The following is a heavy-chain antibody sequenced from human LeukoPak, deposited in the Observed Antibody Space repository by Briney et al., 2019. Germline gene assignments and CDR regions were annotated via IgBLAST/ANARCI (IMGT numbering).Heavy chain of an antibody. V-gene: IGHV1-8*01. J-gene: IGHJ6*02. CDR2: MNPNSGNT. Sequence: ASVNVSCKASGYTFTSYDINWVRQATGQGLEWMGWMNPNSGNTGYAQKFQGRVTMTRNTSISTAYMELSSLRSEDTAVYYCARGPYSGYARGNYYYYGMDVWGQGTTVTVSS. CDR1: GYTFTSYD. D-gene: IGHD5-12*01. CDR3: ARGPYSGYARGNYYYYGMDV.